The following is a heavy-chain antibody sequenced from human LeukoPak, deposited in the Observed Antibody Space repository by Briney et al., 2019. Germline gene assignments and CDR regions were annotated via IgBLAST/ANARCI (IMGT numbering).Heavy chain of an antibody. V-gene: IGHV3-23*01. CDR1: GFTFRNYS. Sequence: GGSLRLSCAASGFTFRNYSMNWVRQAPGKGLEWVSGISDSGGTTDYADSVKGRFAIPRDNSNNTLYLQMNSLRAEDAAVYYCAKARSGSSSSCYNYWGQGTLVTVSS. CDR3: AKARSGSSSSCYNY. J-gene: IGHJ4*02. CDR2: ISDSGGTT. D-gene: IGHD2-2*02.